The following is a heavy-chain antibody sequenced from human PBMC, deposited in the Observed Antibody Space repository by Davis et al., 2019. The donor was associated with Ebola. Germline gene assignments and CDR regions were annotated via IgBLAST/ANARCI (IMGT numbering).Heavy chain of an antibody. CDR3: AGLARGGSLHY. CDR2: VYYIGST. D-gene: IGHD2-15*01. J-gene: IGHJ4*02. V-gene: IGHV4-59*08. CDR1: GGSFSGYY. Sequence: SETLSLTCAVYGGSFSGYYWSWIRQPPGKGLEWIGYVYYIGSTNYNPSLKSRVTISLDTSKNQFSLRLTSVTAADTALYYCAGLARGGSLHYWGQGTLVTVSS.